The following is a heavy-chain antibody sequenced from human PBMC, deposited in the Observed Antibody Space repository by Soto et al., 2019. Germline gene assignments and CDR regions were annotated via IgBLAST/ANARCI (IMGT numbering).Heavy chain of an antibody. D-gene: IGHD5-18*01. Sequence: DSGKVSCKASGYRFTSYAIHWMRQAPGQRLEWMGWISSYNDYTNYAQKLQGRVTLTTDTSTRTAYMELRSLRSDDTAVYFCARDGFYAGLGRYSYGYSPPTYYGMDVWGQGTTVTVAS. V-gene: IGHV1-18*01. CDR2: ISSYNDYT. J-gene: IGHJ6*02. CDR1: GYRFTSYA. CDR3: ARDGFYAGLGRYSYGYSPPTYYGMDV.